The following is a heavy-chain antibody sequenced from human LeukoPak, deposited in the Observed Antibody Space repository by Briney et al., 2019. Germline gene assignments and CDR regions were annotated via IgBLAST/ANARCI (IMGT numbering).Heavy chain of an antibody. CDR3: ARAQWELRSGFDY. D-gene: IGHD1-26*01. CDR2: IYPGDSDT. J-gene: IGHJ4*02. Sequence: GESLKTSCKGSGYSFTSYWIGWVRQMPGKGLEGMGIIYPGDSDTRYSPSFQGQVTISADKSINTAYLQWSSLKASDTAMYYCARAQWELRSGFDYWGQGTLVTVSS. CDR1: GYSFTSYW. V-gene: IGHV5-51*01.